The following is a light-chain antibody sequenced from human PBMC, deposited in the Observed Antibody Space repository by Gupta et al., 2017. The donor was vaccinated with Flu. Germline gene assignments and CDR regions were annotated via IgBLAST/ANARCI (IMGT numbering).Light chain of an antibody. Sequence: SYELTQPPSVSVSPGQTARITCSGDALPKKYAYWYQPKSGQAPVLVIYEDTKRPSGIPARFSGSSSGTMASLTISEAQVEDEAEYYCFSTDSSGNHRVFGGGTKLTVL. J-gene: IGLJ3*02. CDR1: ALPKKY. CDR3: FSTDSSGNHRV. CDR2: EDT. V-gene: IGLV3-10*01.